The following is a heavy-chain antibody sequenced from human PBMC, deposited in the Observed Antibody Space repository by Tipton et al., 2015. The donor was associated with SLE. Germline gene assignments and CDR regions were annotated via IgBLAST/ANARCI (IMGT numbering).Heavy chain of an antibody. J-gene: IGHJ4*02. CDR3: VKDHKVGGFDS. CDR2: IPINGGST. V-gene: IGHV3-64D*08. Sequence: GSLRLSCSVSGINLGDYGMHWVRQAPGKGLEYVSVIPINGGSTYYADSVKGRFSISRDYSKNTLYLQLSSLRAEDTAVYYCVKDHKVGGFDSWGQGTLVTVSS. D-gene: IGHD5-12*01. CDR1: GINLGDYG.